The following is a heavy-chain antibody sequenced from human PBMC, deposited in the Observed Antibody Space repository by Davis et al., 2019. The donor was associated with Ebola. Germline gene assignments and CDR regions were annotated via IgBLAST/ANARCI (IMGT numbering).Heavy chain of an antibody. Sequence: SVKVSCKASGGTFSSYAISWVRQAPGQGLEWMGGIIPIFGTANYAQKLQGRVTMTTDTSTSTAYMELRSLRSDDTAVYYCARAITMIVVGNWFDPWGQGTLVTVSS. J-gene: IGHJ5*02. V-gene: IGHV1-69*05. CDR3: ARAITMIVVGNWFDP. D-gene: IGHD3-22*01. CDR2: IIPIFGTA. CDR1: GGTFSSYA.